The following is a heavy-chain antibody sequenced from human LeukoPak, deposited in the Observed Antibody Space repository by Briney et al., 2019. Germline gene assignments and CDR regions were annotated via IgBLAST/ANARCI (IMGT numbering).Heavy chain of an antibody. J-gene: IGHJ4*02. CDR1: GGSISSYY. CDR3: AREAAAGVDH. Sequence: SETLSLTCTVSGGSISSYYWSWIRQPPGKGLEWIGYIYYSGSTNYNPSLKSRVTISVDTSKNQFSLKLSSVTAADTAVYYCAREAAAGVDHWGQGTLVTVSS. V-gene: IGHV4-59*01. D-gene: IGHD6-13*01. CDR2: IYYSGST.